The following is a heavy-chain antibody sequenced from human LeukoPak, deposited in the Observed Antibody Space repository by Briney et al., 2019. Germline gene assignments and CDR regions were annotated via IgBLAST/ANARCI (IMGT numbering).Heavy chain of an antibody. CDR1: GFTFSSYS. Sequence: GGSLRLSCAASGFTFSSYSMNWVRQAPGKGLEWVSYISSSSSTIYYADSVKGRFTISRDNAKNSLYLQMNSLRAEDTAVYYCARDEQDYYDSSGYSDDYWGQGTLVTVSS. D-gene: IGHD3-22*01. V-gene: IGHV3-48*01. CDR3: ARDEQDYYDSSGYSDDY. CDR2: ISSSSSTI. J-gene: IGHJ4*02.